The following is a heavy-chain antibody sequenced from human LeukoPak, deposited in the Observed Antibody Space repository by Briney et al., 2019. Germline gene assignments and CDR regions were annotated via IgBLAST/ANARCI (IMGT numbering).Heavy chain of an antibody. CDR3: ARDRYDSSGYYPHDAFDI. V-gene: IGHV1-18*01. Sequence: GASVKVSCKASGYTFTSYGINWVRQAPGQGLEWMGWISAYNGNTNYAQKLQGRVTMTTDTSTTTAYMELRSLRSDDTAVYYCARDRYDSSGYYPHDAFDIWGQGTMVTVSS. CDR1: GYTFTSYG. D-gene: IGHD3-22*01. CDR2: ISAYNGNT. J-gene: IGHJ3*02.